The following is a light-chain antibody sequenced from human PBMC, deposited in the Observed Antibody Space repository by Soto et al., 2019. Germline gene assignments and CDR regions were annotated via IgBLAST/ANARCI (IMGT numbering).Light chain of an antibody. Sequence: EIVLTQSPGTLSLSPGERVTLSCRASQSVSSSYLVWYQQKPGQAPRLLIYGASSRATGIPDRFSGSGSGTDFTLTISRLEPEDFAVYYCQQYGSSRTFGQGTKVEIK. V-gene: IGKV3-20*01. J-gene: IGKJ1*01. CDR1: QSVSSSY. CDR2: GAS. CDR3: QQYGSSRT.